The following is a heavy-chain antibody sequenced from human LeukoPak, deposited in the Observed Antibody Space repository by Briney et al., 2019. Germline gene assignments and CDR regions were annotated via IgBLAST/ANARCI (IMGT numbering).Heavy chain of an antibody. J-gene: IGHJ4*02. V-gene: IGHV3-33*01. Sequence: GGSLRLSCAASGFTFSRYGMHWVRQAPGKGLEWVAVIWYDGSNKYYADSVKGRFTISRDNSKNTLYLQMNSLRAEDTAVYYCAREGRMDYYDSRGYFDYWGQGTLVTVSS. CDR1: GFTFSRYG. CDR3: AREGRMDYYDSRGYFDY. CDR2: IWYDGSNK. D-gene: IGHD3-22*01.